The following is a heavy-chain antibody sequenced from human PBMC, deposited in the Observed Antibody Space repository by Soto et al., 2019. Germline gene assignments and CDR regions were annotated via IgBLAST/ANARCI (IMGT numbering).Heavy chain of an antibody. D-gene: IGHD3-3*01. J-gene: IGHJ4*02. Sequence: GGSLRLSCAASGFTFSTYWMSWVRQAPGKGLEWVANIKQDGSDKYYVDSVKGRFTISRDNDKNSLYLQMNSLRAEDTAVYYCATQLSGTTIFGVVIITVFDYWGQGTLVTVSS. CDR1: GFTFSTYW. CDR3: ATQLSGTTIFGVVIITVFDY. V-gene: IGHV3-7*01. CDR2: IKQDGSDK.